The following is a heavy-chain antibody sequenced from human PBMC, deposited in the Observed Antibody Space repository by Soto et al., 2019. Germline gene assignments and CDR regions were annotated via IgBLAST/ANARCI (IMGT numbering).Heavy chain of an antibody. V-gene: IGHV1-3*05. J-gene: IGHJ5*02. CDR3: ARDVGVGIVAP. Sequence: QVQLVQSGAEEKKPGASVKVSCKASGCTFTSYAMHWVRQAPGQRLEWMGWINAGNGNTKYSQKFQGRVTITRDTSASTAYKELSSLRSEDTAVHYCARDVGVGIVAPWGQGTLVTVSA. D-gene: IGHD5-12*01. CDR2: INAGNGNT. CDR1: GCTFTSYA.